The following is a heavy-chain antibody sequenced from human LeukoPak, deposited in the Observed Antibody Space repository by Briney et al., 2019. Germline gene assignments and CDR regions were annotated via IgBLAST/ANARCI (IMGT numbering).Heavy chain of an antibody. D-gene: IGHD1-1*01. CDR2: IYYRRST. V-gene: IGHV4-38-2*02. J-gene: IGHJ4*02. CDR1: GYSISSGYY. Sequence: SETLSLTCTVSGYSISSGYYWGWIRQPPGRELEWIASIYYRRSTHYNPSLASLKSRVTISGDTSKNQFSLKLSSVTAADTDVDYCARATGGKTLFEGIGYWGQGTLVTVSS. CDR3: ARATGGKTLFEGIGY.